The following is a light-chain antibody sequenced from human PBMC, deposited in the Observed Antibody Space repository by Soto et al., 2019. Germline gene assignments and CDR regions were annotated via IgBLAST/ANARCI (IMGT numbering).Light chain of an antibody. CDR2: AAS. CDR3: QQRSNWPPWT. Sequence: EIVLTQSPGTLSLSPGERATLSCRASQSVSSSYLVWHQQKPGQAPRLLIYAASRRATGIPDRFSGSGSGTDFTLTISRLEPEDFAVYYCQQRSNWPPWTFGQGTKVDIK. J-gene: IGKJ1*01. CDR1: QSVSSSY. V-gene: IGKV3D-20*02.